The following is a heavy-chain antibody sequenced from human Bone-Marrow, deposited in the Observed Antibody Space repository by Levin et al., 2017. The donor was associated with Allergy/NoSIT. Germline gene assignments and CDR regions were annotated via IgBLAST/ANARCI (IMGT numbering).Heavy chain of an antibody. V-gene: IGHV3-30-3*01. CDR3: ARDPYCSGGSCYGDRFDY. J-gene: IGHJ4*02. Sequence: GGSLRLSCAASGFTFSSYAMHWVRQAPGKGLEWVAVISYDGSNKYYADSVKGRFTISRDNSKNTLYLQMNSLRAEDTAVYYCARDPYCSGGSCYGDRFDYWGQGTLVTVSS. D-gene: IGHD2-15*01. CDR1: GFTFSSYA. CDR2: ISYDGSNK.